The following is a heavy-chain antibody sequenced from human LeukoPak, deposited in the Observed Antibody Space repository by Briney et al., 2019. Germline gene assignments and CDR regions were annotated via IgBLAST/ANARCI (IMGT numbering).Heavy chain of an antibody. D-gene: IGHD5-24*01. J-gene: IGHJ4*02. CDR2: IYYSGST. CDR3: ARGEMATISYYFDY. Sequence: PSETLSLTCAVSGASISSSNYYWGWVRQSPGKGLEWIGSIYYSGSTYYNPSLKSRVTISVDTSKNQFSLKLTSVTAADTAVYYCARGEMATISYYFDYWGQGTLVTVSS. V-gene: IGHV4-39*07. CDR1: GASISSSNYY.